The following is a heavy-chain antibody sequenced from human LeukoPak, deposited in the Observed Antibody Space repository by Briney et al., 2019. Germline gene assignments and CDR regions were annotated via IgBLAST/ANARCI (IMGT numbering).Heavy chain of an antibody. CDR2: IYYIGST. V-gene: IGHV4-39*01. J-gene: IGHJ5*02. D-gene: IGHD4-17*01. Sequence: SETLSLTCTVSGGSISSSSYYWGWIRRPPGEGLEWIGSIYYIGSTHYNPSLKSRVSISVDTSKNQFSLKLSSVTAADTAVYYCARNATVTTLKRAYNWFDPWGQGTLVTVSS. CDR3: ARNATVTTLKRAYNWFDP. CDR1: GGSISSSSYY.